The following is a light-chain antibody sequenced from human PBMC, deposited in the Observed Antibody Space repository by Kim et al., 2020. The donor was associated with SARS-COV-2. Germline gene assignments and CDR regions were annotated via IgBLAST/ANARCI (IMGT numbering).Light chain of an antibody. CDR2: DNN. CDR3: EIWDRGLSVGV. J-gene: IGLJ1*01. V-gene: IGLV1-51*01. CDR1: SSNIGKNY. Sequence: QSVLTQPPSVSAAPGQMVTISCSGSSSNIGKNYVSWYQHVPGTAPKLLIYDNNRRPSGIPDRFSGSKSGTSATLVIAGLQPGDEADYYCEIWDRGLSVGVFGTGTKVTVL.